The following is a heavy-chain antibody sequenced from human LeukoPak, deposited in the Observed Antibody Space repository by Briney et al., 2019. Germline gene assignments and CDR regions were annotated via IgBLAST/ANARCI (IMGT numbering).Heavy chain of an antibody. J-gene: IGHJ4*02. CDR1: GFTFTSYG. Sequence: GGSLRLSCAASGFTFTSYGIDWVRQAPGKGLEWVGFIRYDGSNKYYADSVKGRFTISRDNSKNTLYLEMNSLSAEDTAVYYCAGVVVAATLEYWGQGPLVTVSS. D-gene: IGHD2-15*01. CDR2: IRYDGSNK. V-gene: IGHV3-30*02. CDR3: AGVVVAATLEY.